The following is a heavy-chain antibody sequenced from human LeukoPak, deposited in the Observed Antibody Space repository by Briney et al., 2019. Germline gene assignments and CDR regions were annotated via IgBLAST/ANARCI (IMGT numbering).Heavy chain of an antibody. J-gene: IGHJ4*02. CDR2: ISGSGGNT. CDR3: AKQRVVVVPAAMSHDY. CDR1: GFTFSSYA. D-gene: IGHD2-2*01. Sequence: PGGSLRLSCAASGFTFSSYAMSWVRQAPGKGLEWVSAISGSGGNTYYADSVKGRFTISRDNSKNTLYLQMNSLRAEDTAVYYCAKQRVVVVPAAMSHDYWGRGTLVTVSS. V-gene: IGHV3-23*01.